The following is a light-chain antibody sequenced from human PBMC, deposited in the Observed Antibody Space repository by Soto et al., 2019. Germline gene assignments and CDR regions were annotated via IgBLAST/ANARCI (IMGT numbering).Light chain of an antibody. V-gene: IGLV2-14*01. Sequence: QSVLTQPPSVSAAPGQKVTISCSGSSSNIGNNYVSWYQHNPGKAPKLMIYDVFNRPSGVSSRFSGSKSANTASLFISGLQADDEADYYCSSYTASSTLVFGTGTKVTVL. CDR1: SSNIGNNY. CDR3: SSYTASSTLV. J-gene: IGLJ1*01. CDR2: DVF.